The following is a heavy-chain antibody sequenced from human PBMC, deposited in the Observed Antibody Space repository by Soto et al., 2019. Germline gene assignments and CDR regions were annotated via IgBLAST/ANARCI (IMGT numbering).Heavy chain of an antibody. D-gene: IGHD3-10*01. CDR2: IGTAGDT. CDR3: XRGSPHMVRAYHMDV. V-gene: IGHV3-13*01. CDR1: GFTFSSYD. J-gene: IGHJ6*03. Sequence: GGSLRLSCAASGFTFSSYDMHWVRQATGKGLEWVSAIGTAGDTYYPGSVKGRXTXXXXXXXXXXXXXXXXXXXXXTXXXXXXRGSPHMVRAYHMDVWGKGTTVTVSS.